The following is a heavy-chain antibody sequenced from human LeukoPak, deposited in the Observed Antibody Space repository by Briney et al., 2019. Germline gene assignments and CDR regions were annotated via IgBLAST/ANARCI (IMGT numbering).Heavy chain of an antibody. CDR3: ARDAADGATPDH. V-gene: IGHV3-21*01. Sequence: GGSLRLSCAASGFTFSSYSMNWVRQAPGKGLEWVSSISSSSSYIYYADSVKGRFTISRDNAKNSLYLQMNSLRVEDTAVYYCARDAADGATPDHWGQGTLVTVSS. CDR2: ISSSSSYI. J-gene: IGHJ4*02. CDR1: GFTFSSYS. D-gene: IGHD4-17*01.